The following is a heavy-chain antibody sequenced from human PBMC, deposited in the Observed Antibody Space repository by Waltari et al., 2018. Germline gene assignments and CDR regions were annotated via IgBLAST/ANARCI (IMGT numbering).Heavy chain of an antibody. CDR3: ARYGEVPPNYFFDY. D-gene: IGHD2-21*01. CDR2: IHHSGST. CDR1: GESFLGYF. J-gene: IGHJ4*01. V-gene: IGHV4-34*01. Sequence: AVSGESFLGYFWSWIRQSPGKGLDWLGAIHHSGSTNYNPALASRVSLSVDTTKKQFSLRLTSVTAADAAVYYCARYGEVPPNYFFDYWGRGTLVTVSS.